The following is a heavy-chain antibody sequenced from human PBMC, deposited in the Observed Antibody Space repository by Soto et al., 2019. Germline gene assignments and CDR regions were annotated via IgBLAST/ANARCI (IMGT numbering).Heavy chain of an antibody. D-gene: IGHD3-22*01. CDR1: GFTFSSYE. CDR2: ISSSGSTI. Sequence: GGSLRLSCAASGFTFSSYEMNWFRQARGKGLEWVSYISSSGSTIYYADSVKGRFTISRDNAKNSLYLQMNSLRAEDTAVYYCARARYYDGLGFDPWGQGTLVTV. CDR3: ARARYYDGLGFDP. J-gene: IGHJ5*02. V-gene: IGHV3-48*03.